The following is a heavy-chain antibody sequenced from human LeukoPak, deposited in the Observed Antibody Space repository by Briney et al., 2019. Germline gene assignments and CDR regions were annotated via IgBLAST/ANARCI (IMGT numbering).Heavy chain of an antibody. D-gene: IGHD2-21*01. J-gene: IGHJ4*02. CDR3: ARGCGY. CDR2: IKQDGSDK. Sequence: GGSLRLSCEASGFTFSSYWMSWVRQAPGKGLEWVAYIKQDGSDKYYVDSVKGRFTVSRDNAKNTLYLQMNSLRAEDTAVYYCARGCGYWGQGTLVTVSS. V-gene: IGHV3-7*01. CDR1: GFTFSSYW.